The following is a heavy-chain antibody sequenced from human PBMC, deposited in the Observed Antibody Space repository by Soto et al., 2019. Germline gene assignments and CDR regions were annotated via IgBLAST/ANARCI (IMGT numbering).Heavy chain of an antibody. J-gene: IGHJ3*02. D-gene: IGHD3-22*01. CDR3: ARVGGYYDSSGSDAFDI. Sequence: QVQLVQSGAEVKKPGSSVKVSCKASGGTFSSYAISWVRQAPGQGLEWMGGIIPIFGTANYAQKFQGRVTITADESTSTAYMELSSLRSEDTAVYYCARVGGYYDSSGSDAFDIWGKGTMVTVSS. CDR1: GGTFSSYA. CDR2: IIPIFGTA. V-gene: IGHV1-69*01.